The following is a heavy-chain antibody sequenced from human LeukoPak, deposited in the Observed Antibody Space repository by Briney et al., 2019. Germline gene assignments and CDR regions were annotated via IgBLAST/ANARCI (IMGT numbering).Heavy chain of an antibody. CDR3: AISPLAYCGGDCSIVGGPPTDY. CDR1: GFTFSSYA. D-gene: IGHD2-21*02. J-gene: IGHJ4*02. V-gene: IGHV3-23*01. CDR2: ISGSGGST. Sequence: GGSLRLSCAASGFTFSSYAMSWVRQAPGKGLEWVSAISGSGGSTYYADSVKGRFTISRDNSKNTLYLQMNSLRAEDTAVYYCAISPLAYCGGDCSIVGGPPTDYWGQGTLVTVSS.